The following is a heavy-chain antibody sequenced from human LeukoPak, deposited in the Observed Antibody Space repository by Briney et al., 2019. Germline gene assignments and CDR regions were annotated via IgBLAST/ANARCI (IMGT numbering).Heavy chain of an antibody. J-gene: IGHJ4*02. D-gene: IGHD2-15*01. CDR2: IYSGGST. V-gene: IGHV3-53*01. Sequence: GGSLRLSCAASGFTVSSNYMSWVRQAPGKGLEWVSVIYSGGSTYYADSVKGRFTISRDNSKNTLYLQMNSLRAEDTAVYYCARAPADYCSGGSCYFLSYFDYWGQGTLVTVSS. CDR3: ARAPADYCSGGSCYFLSYFDY. CDR1: GFTVSSNY.